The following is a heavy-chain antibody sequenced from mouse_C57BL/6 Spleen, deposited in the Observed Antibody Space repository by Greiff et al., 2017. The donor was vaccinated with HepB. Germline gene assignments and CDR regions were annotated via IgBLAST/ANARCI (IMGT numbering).Heavy chain of an antibody. J-gene: IGHJ2*01. CDR2: ISYDGSN. Sequence: EVKLMESGPGLVKPSQSLSLTCSVSGYSITSGYYWYWIRQFPGNKLEWMGYISYDGSNNYNPSLKNRISITRDTSKNQFFLKLNSVTTEDTATYYCAREGGGLPLDYWGQGTTLTVSS. CDR3: AREGGGLPLDY. D-gene: IGHD2-10*01. CDR1: GYSITSGYY. V-gene: IGHV3-6*01.